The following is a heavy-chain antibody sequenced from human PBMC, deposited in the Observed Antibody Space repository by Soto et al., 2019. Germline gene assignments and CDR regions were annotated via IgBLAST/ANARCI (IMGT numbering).Heavy chain of an antibody. V-gene: IGHV3-23*01. J-gene: IGHJ4*02. CDR3: AKEGRWLRGGVDS. CDR1: GFTFTSYA. Sequence: EVQLLESGGGLVQPGGSLRLSCAASGFTFTSYAMSWVRQAPGKGLEWVSAISGSGGSTYYADSVKGRFTISRDNSKNTLYLQMNGLRAEETAKYYCAKEGRWLRGGVDSWGQGTLVTVSS. D-gene: IGHD5-12*01. CDR2: ISGSGGST.